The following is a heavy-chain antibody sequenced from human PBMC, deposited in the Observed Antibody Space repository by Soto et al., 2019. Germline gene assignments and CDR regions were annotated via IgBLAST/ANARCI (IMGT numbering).Heavy chain of an antibody. J-gene: IGHJ4*02. V-gene: IGHV3-30-3*01. CDR2: TSYDGINK. CDR3: ARLLRKDYYDASGYPYLDY. CDR1: GFTFSTNA. D-gene: IGHD3-22*01. Sequence: QVQLVESGGGVVQPGRSLRLSCAASGFTFSTNAMHWVRQAPGRGLEWVAFTSYDGINKYYADTVKGRFTISRDSSNNTRYLQMDSLRPEDTAVYYCARLLRKDYYDASGYPYLDYWGQGTRVTVSS.